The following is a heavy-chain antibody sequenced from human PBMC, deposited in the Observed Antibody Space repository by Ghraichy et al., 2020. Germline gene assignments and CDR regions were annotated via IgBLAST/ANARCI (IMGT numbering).Heavy chain of an antibody. J-gene: IGHJ4*02. Sequence: SETLSLTCAVYGGSFSGYYWSWIRQPPGKGLEWIGEINHSGSTNYNPSLKSRVTISVDTSKNQFSLKLSSVTAADTAVYYCARVTYYYDSSGYPTLFPIDSWGQGTLVTVSS. CDR2: INHSGST. CDR1: GGSFSGYY. V-gene: IGHV4-34*01. D-gene: IGHD3-22*01. CDR3: ARVTYYYDSSGYPTLFPIDS.